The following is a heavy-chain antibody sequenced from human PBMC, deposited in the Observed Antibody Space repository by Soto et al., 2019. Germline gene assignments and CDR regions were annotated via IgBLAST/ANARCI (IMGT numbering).Heavy chain of an antibody. J-gene: IGHJ6*02. Sequence: SCAASGFTFSSYEMNCVRQAPGKVLEWVSYISSSGSTIYYADSVKGRFTISRDNAKNSLYLQMNSLRAEDTAVYYCAREPVVPAAIIGYYYGMDVWGQGTTVTVSS. CDR3: AREPVVPAAIIGYYYGMDV. CDR2: ISSSGSTI. V-gene: IGHV3-48*03. CDR1: GFTFSSYE. D-gene: IGHD2-2*01.